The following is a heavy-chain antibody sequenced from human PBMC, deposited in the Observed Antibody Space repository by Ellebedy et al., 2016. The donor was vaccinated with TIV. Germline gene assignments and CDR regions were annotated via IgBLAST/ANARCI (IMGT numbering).Heavy chain of an antibody. CDR2: MNPNSGNT. CDR1: GYTFTSYD. CDR3: ASSFSGTPDAFDI. D-gene: IGHD1-26*01. J-gene: IGHJ3*02. V-gene: IGHV1-8*01. Sequence: AASVTVSCKASGYTFTSYDINWVRQATGQGLEWMGWMNPNSGNTGYAQKCQGRVTMSRNTSISTAYMELSSLRSEDTAVYYCASSFSGTPDAFDIWGQGTMVTVSS.